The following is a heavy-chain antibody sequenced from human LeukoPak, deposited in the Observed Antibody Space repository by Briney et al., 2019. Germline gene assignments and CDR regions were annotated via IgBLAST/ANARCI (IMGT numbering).Heavy chain of an antibody. CDR3: ARGGFCSGGSCFSVSD. CDR2: ISSSSSYI. Sequence: PGGSLRLSCAASGFTFSSYAMSWVRQAPGKGLEWVSSISSSSSYIYYVDSVKGRFTISRDNAKNSLYLQMSSLRAEDTAVYYCARGGFCSGGSCFSVSDWGQGILVTVSS. CDR1: GFTFSSYA. D-gene: IGHD2-15*01. V-gene: IGHV3-21*01. J-gene: IGHJ4*02.